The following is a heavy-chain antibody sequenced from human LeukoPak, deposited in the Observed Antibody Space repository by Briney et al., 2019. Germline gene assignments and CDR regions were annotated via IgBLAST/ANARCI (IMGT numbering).Heavy chain of an antibody. Sequence: GESLKISCKGSGYSFTSYWISWVRQMPGKGLEWVGRISPSDSYTNYSPSFQGHVTISADKSISTAYLQWSSLKASDTAVYYCARHRIAAAANDYWGQGTLVTVSS. CDR2: ISPSDSYT. V-gene: IGHV5-10-1*01. D-gene: IGHD6-13*01. CDR1: GYSFTSYW. J-gene: IGHJ4*02. CDR3: ARHRIAAAANDY.